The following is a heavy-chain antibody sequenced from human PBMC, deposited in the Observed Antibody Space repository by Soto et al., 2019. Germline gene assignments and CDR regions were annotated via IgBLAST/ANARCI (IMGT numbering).Heavy chain of an antibody. Sequence: PVGSLILSCAASGFTFISYRMHFVRQAPFNGLEWFAFISYDGSNKYYADSVKGRFTISRDNSKNTLYLQMNSLRAEDTAVYYCAKEGGYCSSTSCLPLYYYYGMDVWGQGTTVTVSS. CDR3: AKEGGYCSSTSCLPLYYYYGMDV. V-gene: IGHV3-30*18. CDR2: ISYDGSNK. CDR1: GFTFISYR. J-gene: IGHJ6*02. D-gene: IGHD2-2*01.